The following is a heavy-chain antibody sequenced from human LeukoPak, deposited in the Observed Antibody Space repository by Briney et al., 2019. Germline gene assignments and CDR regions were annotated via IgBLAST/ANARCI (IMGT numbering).Heavy chain of an antibody. D-gene: IGHD3-22*01. Sequence: GGSLRLSCAASGFTVSSNYMSWDRQAPGKGLEWVSAISGSGGSTYYANSVKGRFTISRDKSKNTLYLQMNSLRAEDTAVYYWAKTGDSSGYYPADYWGQGTLVTVSS. CDR2: ISGSGGST. CDR3: AKTGDSSGYYPADY. J-gene: IGHJ4*02. V-gene: IGHV3-23*01. CDR1: GFTVSSNY.